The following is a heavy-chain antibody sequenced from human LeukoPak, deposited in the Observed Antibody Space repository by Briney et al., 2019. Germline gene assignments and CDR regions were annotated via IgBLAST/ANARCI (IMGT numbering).Heavy chain of an antibody. D-gene: IGHD3-10*01. CDR1: GYTFTSYG. CDR3: ARDVRRGGSFDY. J-gene: IGHJ4*02. V-gene: IGHV1-18*01. Sequence: ASVKVSCKASGYTFTSYGIXXVXXXXXXXXXXMGWISAYNGNTNYAQKLQGRVSMTTDTSTSTAYMELRSLRSDDTAVYYCARDVRRGGSFDYWGQGTLVTVSS. CDR2: ISAYNGNT.